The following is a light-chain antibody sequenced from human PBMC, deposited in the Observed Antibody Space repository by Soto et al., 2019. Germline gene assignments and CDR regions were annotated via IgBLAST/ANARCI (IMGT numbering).Light chain of an antibody. Sequence: QAVVTQEPSLTVSPGGTVTLTCGSTTGTVTSGHYPYWFQQKPGQAPRTLIYDTSNKHSWTPARFSGSLLGVQAALTLSGAQPEDEAEYYCLLSDSGARIFGGGTKLTVL. CDR3: LLSDSGARI. CDR2: DTS. V-gene: IGLV7-46*01. J-gene: IGLJ2*01. CDR1: TGTVTSGHY.